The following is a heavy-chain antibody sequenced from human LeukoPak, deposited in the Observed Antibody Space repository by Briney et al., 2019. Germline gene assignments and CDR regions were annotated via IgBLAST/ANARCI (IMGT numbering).Heavy chain of an antibody. CDR1: GFTFSNAW. J-gene: IGHJ4*02. CDR3: VKNDGWFHLAQ. Sequence: GGSLRLSCATSGFTFSNAWMNWVRQAPGKGLEWVGHIKNDGSETYYLDSLKGRFSISRDNTNNALYLQMNSLRAEDTAVYYCVKNDGWFHLAQWGQGTLVTVSS. D-gene: IGHD6-19*01. V-gene: IGHV3-7*03. CDR2: IKNDGSET.